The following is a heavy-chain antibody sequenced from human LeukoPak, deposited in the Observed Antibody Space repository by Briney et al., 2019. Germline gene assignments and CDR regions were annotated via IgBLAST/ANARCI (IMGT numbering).Heavy chain of an antibody. CDR1: GGSISSYY. CDR3: ARVALLWFREPGYFDY. Sequence: SETLSLTCTVSGGSISSYYWSWIRQPAGKGLEWIGRIYTSGSTNYNPSLKSRVTMSVDTSKNQFSLKLSSVTAADTAVYYCARVALLWFREPGYFDYWGQGTLVTVSS. J-gene: IGHJ4*02. D-gene: IGHD3-10*01. CDR2: IYTSGST. V-gene: IGHV4-4*07.